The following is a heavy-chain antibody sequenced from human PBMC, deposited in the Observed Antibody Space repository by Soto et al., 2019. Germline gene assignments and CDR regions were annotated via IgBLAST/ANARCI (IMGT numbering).Heavy chain of an antibody. J-gene: IGHJ5*02. CDR3: ARYGSGSSVWFDP. CDR1: GGSMSSYY. Sequence: SETLSLTCTVSGGSMSSYYWSWIRQPPWKGLEWIGYIYYSGSTIYNPSLKSRVTISVDTSKNQFSLKLSSVTAADTAVYYCARYGSGSSVWFDPWGQGTLVTVSS. D-gene: IGHD3-10*01. CDR2: IYYSGST. V-gene: IGHV4-59*01.